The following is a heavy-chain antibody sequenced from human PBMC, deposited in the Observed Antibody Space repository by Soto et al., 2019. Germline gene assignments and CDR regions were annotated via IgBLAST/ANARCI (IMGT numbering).Heavy chain of an antibody. D-gene: IGHD6-25*01. V-gene: IGHV3-11*01. CDR2: ISSSGSST. CDR3: ARAAADRPAAWY. CDR1: GFTFGDDY. Sequence: QVQLVESGGGLVKPGGSLRLSCAASGFTFGDDYMSWIRQAPGKGLEWVSYISSSGSSTYYVESVRGRFTISRDNAKNSLYLQMDSLGAEDTAVDYCARAAADRPAAWYWGQGTPVTVSP. J-gene: IGHJ4*02.